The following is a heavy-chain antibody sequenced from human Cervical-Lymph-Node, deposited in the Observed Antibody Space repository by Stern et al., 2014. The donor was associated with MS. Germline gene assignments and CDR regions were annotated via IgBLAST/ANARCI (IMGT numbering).Heavy chain of an antibody. V-gene: IGHV1-24*01. J-gene: IGHJ6*02. CDR3: ATDRDDYRSGYSAPTKGYGLDV. D-gene: IGHD3-3*01. CDR2: FDPADGDT. Sequence: QVQLVQSGAEVKKPGASVKVSCKVSGYTLTELSMHWVRQAPGKGLEWMGGFDPADGDTIYAQTFPSSVTMTDDTSTNTAYMQLSSMRSEDTAVYYCATDRDDYRSGYSAPTKGYGLDVWGQGTTVTVTS. CDR1: GYTLTELS.